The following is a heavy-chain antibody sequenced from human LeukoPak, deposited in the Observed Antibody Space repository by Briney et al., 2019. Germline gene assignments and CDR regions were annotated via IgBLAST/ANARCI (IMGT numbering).Heavy chain of an antibody. Sequence: PSETLSLTCTVSGGSISSYYWSWIRQPPGKGLEWIGNVFYSGSTNYNPSLKSRVTISVDTSKNQFSLKLSSVTAADTAVYYCARVTDSSGWYLDFWGQGTLVTVSS. CDR1: GGSISSYY. D-gene: IGHD6-19*01. J-gene: IGHJ4*02. CDR3: ARVTDSSGWYLDF. CDR2: VFYSGST. V-gene: IGHV4-59*01.